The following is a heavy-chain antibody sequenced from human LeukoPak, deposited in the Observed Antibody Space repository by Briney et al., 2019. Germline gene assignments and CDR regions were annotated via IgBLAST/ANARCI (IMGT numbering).Heavy chain of an antibody. V-gene: IGHV3-21*01. Sequence: PGGSLRLSCAASGFTFSSYSMNWVRQAPGKGLEWVSSISSSSSYIYYADSVKGRFTISRDNAKNSLYLQMNSLRAEDTAVYYCARESKTLEYYFQHWGQGTLVTVSS. CDR3: ARESKTLEYYFQH. D-gene: IGHD2-2*01. CDR1: GFTFSSYS. J-gene: IGHJ1*01. CDR2: ISSSSSYI.